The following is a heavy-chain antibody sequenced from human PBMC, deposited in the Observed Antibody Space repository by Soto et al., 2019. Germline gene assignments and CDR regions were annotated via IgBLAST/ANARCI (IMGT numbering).Heavy chain of an antibody. CDR2: VNHSGTT. CDR3: ARGIGYCSSINCYSSRRLRFDS. CDR1: GGSFSGYY. J-gene: IGHJ4*02. D-gene: IGHD2-2*01. Sequence: SETLSLTCAVYGGSFSGYYWTWIRQSPEKGLEWIGEVNHSGTTYYNPSLKTRVTISVHTPKNQFSLKMSSVTAADTAVYYCARGIGYCSSINCYSSRRLRFDSWGQGTLVTVS. V-gene: IGHV4-34*01.